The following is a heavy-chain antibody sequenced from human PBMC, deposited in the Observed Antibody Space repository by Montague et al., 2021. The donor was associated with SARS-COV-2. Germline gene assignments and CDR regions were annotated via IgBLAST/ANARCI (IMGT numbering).Heavy chain of an antibody. D-gene: IGHD3-16*02. J-gene: IGHJ3*02. Sequence: SETLSLTCGVSGGSFSGYSWNWIRQPPGKGLEWIGEINDGGSGTYNPSLKSRLTMSVDTSKKQFSLNLTSVAAADMAVYYCARTSKMDEYVWGSYRFTAFDTWGQGTMVIVSS. CDR2: INDGGSG. V-gene: IGHV4-34*01. CDR1: GGSFSGYS. CDR3: ARTSKMDEYVWGSYRFTAFDT.